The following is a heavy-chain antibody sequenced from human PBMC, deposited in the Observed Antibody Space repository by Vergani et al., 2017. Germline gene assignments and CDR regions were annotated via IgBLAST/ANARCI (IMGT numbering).Heavy chain of an antibody. CDR3: ARKYDYGSGSYYNAYYFDY. Sequence: QVQLVQSGAEVKKPGSSVKVSCKASGGTFSSYAISWVRQAPGQGLEWMGGIIPIFVTATYAQKFQGRVTITAEESTSTAYMELSSLRSEDTAVYYCARKYDYGSGSYYNAYYFDYWGQGTLVTVSS. CDR1: GGTFSSYA. CDR2: IIPIFVTA. V-gene: IGHV1-69*01. J-gene: IGHJ4*02. D-gene: IGHD3-10*01.